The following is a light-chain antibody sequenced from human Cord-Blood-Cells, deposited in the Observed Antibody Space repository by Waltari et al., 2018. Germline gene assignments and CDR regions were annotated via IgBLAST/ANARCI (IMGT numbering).Light chain of an antibody. J-gene: IGLJ3*02. Sequence: QSALTQPASVSGSPGQSITISCTGTSSDVGSYNLVSWYQQHPGKAPKLRIYEGSKRASGVSNPFSGSKSGNTASMTISGLQAEDEADYYCCSYAGSSTWVFGGGTKLTVL. CDR3: CSYAGSSTWV. CDR2: EGS. V-gene: IGLV2-23*01. CDR1: SSDVGSYNL.